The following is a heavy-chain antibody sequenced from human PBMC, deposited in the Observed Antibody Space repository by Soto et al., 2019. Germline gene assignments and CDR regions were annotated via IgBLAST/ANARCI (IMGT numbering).Heavy chain of an antibody. D-gene: IGHD6-19*01. V-gene: IGHV3-66*01. CDR1: GFTVSNNY. CDR2: LYSSGST. Sequence: EVHLVESGGGLVQPGGSLRLSCAASGFTVSNNYMSWVRQAPGKRLEWVSSLYSSGSTYYADSVKGRFTVSRDISENTLYLQMNSLRVKDTAVYYCAREASGSGWWSQGSFESWGQGTLVTVSS. J-gene: IGHJ4*02. CDR3: AREASGSGWWSQGSFES.